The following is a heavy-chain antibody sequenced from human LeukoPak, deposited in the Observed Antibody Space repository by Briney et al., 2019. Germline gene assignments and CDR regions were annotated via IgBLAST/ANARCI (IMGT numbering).Heavy chain of an antibody. J-gene: IGHJ3*02. CDR2: ISGSGDRT. CDR3: AKRFRGVHDAFDI. V-gene: IGHV3-23*01. D-gene: IGHD3-10*01. CDR1: GFTFSSSA. Sequence: PGGSLRLSCAASGFTFSSSAMSWVRQAPGKGLEWVSVISGSGDRTFYADSVKGRFTISRDNSKNTLYLQMNSLRAEDTAVYYCAKRFRGVHDAFDIWGQGTMVTVSS.